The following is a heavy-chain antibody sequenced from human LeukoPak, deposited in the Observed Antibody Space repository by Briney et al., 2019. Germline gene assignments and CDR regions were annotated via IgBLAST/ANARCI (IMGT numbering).Heavy chain of an antibody. CDR1: GFTFSSYS. V-gene: IGHV3-21*01. D-gene: IGHD3-16*02. CDR3: ARDQAASLTHDY. Sequence: PGGPLRLSCAASGFTFSSYSMNWLRQAPGKGLEWVSSISSSSSYIYYADSVKGRFTISRDNAKNSLYLQRKRLRAEDMSVYDCARDQAASLTHDYWGQGTLVTVSS. J-gene: IGHJ4*02. CDR2: ISSSSSYI.